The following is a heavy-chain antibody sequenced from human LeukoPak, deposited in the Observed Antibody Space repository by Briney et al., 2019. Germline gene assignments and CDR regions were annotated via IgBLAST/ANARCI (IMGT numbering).Heavy chain of an antibody. Sequence: GGSLRLSCAASGFTFSSYSMNWVRQAPGKGLEWVSSISSSSSYIYYADSVKGRFTISRDNAKNSPYLQMNSLRAEDTAVYYCAREWLISMPYFDYWGQGTLVTVSS. CDR3: AREWLISMPYFDY. CDR1: GFTFSSYS. CDR2: ISSSSSYI. D-gene: IGHD6-19*01. J-gene: IGHJ4*02. V-gene: IGHV3-21*01.